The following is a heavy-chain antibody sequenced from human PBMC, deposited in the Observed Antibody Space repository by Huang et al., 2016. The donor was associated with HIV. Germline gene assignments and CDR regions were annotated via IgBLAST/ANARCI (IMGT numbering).Heavy chain of an antibody. CDR3: ARDPPYSNFPLDY. D-gene: IGHD4-4*01. V-gene: IGHV1-18*04. Sequence: QVQLVQSGTEVKKPGASVNVSCKASGYTFASYGISWVRQAPGQGLEWMGWIGADNGDTNYAQNLQGRVTMTTDTSTSTAYMELRSLRSDDTAVYYCARDPPYSNFPLDYWGQGTLVTVSS. J-gene: IGHJ4*02. CDR1: GYTFASYG. CDR2: IGADNGDT.